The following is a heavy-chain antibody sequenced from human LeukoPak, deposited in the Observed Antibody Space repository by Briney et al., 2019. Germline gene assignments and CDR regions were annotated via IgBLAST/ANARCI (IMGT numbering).Heavy chain of an antibody. CDR1: ALTFSNYA. Sequence: GGSLRLSCAASALTFSNYAMNWVRQAPGEGLKWVAIIAGDGGDKYYADSVRGRFTISRDNSKNTLYLEMNSLRLEDTSLYYCATYDDHGSGNWDCWGQGTLVTVSS. D-gene: IGHD3-10*01. CDR2: IAGDGGDK. V-gene: IGHV3-30*14. CDR3: ATYDDHGSGNWDC. J-gene: IGHJ4*02.